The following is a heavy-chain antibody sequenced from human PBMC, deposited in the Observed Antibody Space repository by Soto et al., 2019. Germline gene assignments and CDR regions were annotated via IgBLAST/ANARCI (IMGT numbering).Heavy chain of an antibody. V-gene: IGHV1-69*01. Sequence: SVKVSCKASGGTFSSYAISWVRQAPGQGLEWMGGIITIFGTANYAQKFQGRVTIPADESTSTAYMELSSLRSEDTAVYYCARDGFIAARPNWFDPWGQGTLVTVSS. CDR1: GGTFSSYA. J-gene: IGHJ5*02. CDR3: ARDGFIAARPNWFDP. D-gene: IGHD6-6*01. CDR2: IITIFGTA.